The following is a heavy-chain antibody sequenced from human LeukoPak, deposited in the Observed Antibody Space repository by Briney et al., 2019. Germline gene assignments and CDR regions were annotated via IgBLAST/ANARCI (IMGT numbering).Heavy chain of an antibody. CDR3: ARRASGFNAFDI. CDR1: GGSISSSSYY. CDR2: IYYSGST. Sequence: SETLSLTCTVSGGSISSSSYYWGWIRRPPGKGLEWIGSIYYSGSTYYNPSLKSRVTISVDTSKNQFSLKLSSVTAADTAVYYCARRASGFNAFDIWGQGTMVTVSS. D-gene: IGHD3-22*01. J-gene: IGHJ3*02. V-gene: IGHV4-39*07.